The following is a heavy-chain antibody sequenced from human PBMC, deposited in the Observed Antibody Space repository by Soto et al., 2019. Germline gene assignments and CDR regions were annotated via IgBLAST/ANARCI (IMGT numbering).Heavy chain of an antibody. Sequence: LRLSCAASGFTFDDYSMHWVRQAPGKGLEWVSGISWNSGSIGYADSVKGRFTISRDNAKNSLYLQMNSLRAEDTALYYCAKDGPGRPHYGMDVWGQGTTVTVSS. CDR3: AKDGPGRPHYGMDV. V-gene: IGHV3-9*01. CDR1: GFTFDDYS. CDR2: ISWNSGSI. J-gene: IGHJ6*02.